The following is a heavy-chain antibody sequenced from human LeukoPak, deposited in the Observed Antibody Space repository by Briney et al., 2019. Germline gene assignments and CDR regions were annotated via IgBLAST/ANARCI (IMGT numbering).Heavy chain of an antibody. V-gene: IGHV3-74*01. CDR1: GFTLSSHW. J-gene: IGHJ4*02. D-gene: IGHD2-15*01. CDR2: INSDGSST. CDR3: ARGDCSGGSCYCDY. Sequence: GGSLRLSCAASGFTLSSHWMRWVRQTPGEGLVWVSRINSDGSSTIYADSVKGRFTTSRDNAKNTLYLEMNSLRAEDTAVYYCARGDCSGGSCYCDYWGQGALVTVSS.